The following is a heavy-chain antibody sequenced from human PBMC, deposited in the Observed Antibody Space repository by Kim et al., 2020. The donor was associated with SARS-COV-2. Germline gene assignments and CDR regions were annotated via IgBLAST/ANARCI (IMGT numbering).Heavy chain of an antibody. CDR1: GGSISSSSYY. Sequence: SETLSLTCTVSGGSISSSSYYWGWIRQPPGKGLEWIGSIYYSGSTYYNPSLKSRVTISVDTSKNQFSLKLSSVTAADTAVYYCAREVLGGIAARPDYWGQGTLVTVSS. CDR2: IYYSGST. CDR3: AREVLGGIAARPDY. D-gene: IGHD6-6*01. V-gene: IGHV4-39*02. J-gene: IGHJ4*02.